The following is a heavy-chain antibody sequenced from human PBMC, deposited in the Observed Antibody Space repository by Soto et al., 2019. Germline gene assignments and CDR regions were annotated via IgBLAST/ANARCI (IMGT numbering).Heavy chain of an antibody. CDR1: GFSLTTPGMG. D-gene: IGHD3-16*01. J-gene: IGHJ6*02. CDR2: IDWDDDK. Sequence: SGPTLVNPRQTLTLTCTFSGFSLTTPGMGVSWIRQPPGKALEWLAVIDWDDDKYYSTSLKTRLSISMDTSKNQVVLEMTNVAPVDTATYYCAHILGAGAYYYYPMDVWGQGTTVTVSS. CDR3: AHILGAGAYYYYPMDV. V-gene: IGHV2-70*12.